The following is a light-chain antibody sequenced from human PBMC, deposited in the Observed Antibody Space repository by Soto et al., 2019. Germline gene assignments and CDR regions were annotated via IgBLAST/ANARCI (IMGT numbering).Light chain of an antibody. CDR2: GAS. CDR1: QSVSSN. Sequence: EIVLTQSPVTLSVSPGERATLSCRASQSVSSNLAWYQQKPGQAPRLLIYGASTRTTGIPARFSGSGSWTEFNLTISSLQSEDFGVYYCQQYNNWPQTFGQGTKVEIK. CDR3: QQYNNWPQT. J-gene: IGKJ1*01. V-gene: IGKV3-15*01.